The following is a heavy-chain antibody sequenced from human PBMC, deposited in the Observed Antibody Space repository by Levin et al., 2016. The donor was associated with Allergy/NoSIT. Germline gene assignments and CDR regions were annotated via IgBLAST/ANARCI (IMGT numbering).Heavy chain of an antibody. CDR2: IFYSGTT. CDR3: AREGEEPADQPDL. V-gene: IGHV4-59*12. Sequence: SETLSLTCTVSGGSISNYYWSWIRQPPGKGLEWIGYIFYSGTTNYNPSLKSRVTMSLDTSRGQFSLKMTSVTAADTAVYYCAREGEEPADQPDLWGQGTMVTVSS. CDR1: GGSISNYY. D-gene: IGHD3-16*01. J-gene: IGHJ3*01.